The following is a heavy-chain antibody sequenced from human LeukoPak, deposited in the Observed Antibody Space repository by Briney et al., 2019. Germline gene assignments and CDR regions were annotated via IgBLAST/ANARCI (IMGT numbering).Heavy chain of an antibody. CDR2: IIPIFGTA. V-gene: IGHV1-69*05. CDR1: GGTFSSYA. CDR3: AGGLGSSSWFENQFDY. Sequence: GASVKVSCKASGGTFSSYAISWVRQAPGQGLEWMGRIIPIFGTANYAQKFQGRVTITTDESTSTAYMELSSLRSEDTAVYYCAGGLGSSSWFENQFDYWGQGTLVTVSS. J-gene: IGHJ4*02. D-gene: IGHD6-13*01.